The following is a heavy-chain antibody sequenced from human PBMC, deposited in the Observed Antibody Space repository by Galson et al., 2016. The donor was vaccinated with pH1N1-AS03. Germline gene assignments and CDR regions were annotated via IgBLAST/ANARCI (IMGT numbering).Heavy chain of an antibody. CDR2: IKKDGGEK. V-gene: IGHV3-7*03. CDR3: ASSGF. CDR1: GFIFSDYG. J-gene: IGHJ4*02. Sequence: LRLSCAASGFIFSDYGMSWVRQAPGKGLEWVANIKKDGGEKYYVDSVRGRFTISRDNAKKSLYLQMSSLRVEDTAVYYCASSGFWGRGTLVTVSS. D-gene: IGHD3-10*01.